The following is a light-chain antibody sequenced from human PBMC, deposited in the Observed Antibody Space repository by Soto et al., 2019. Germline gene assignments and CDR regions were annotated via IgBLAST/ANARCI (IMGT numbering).Light chain of an antibody. J-gene: IGKJ3*01. CDR3: QQFNSHPFT. Sequence: AIPLTQSPPSLSASVGDRVTITCRASQGISSALAWYQQKPGKVPKLLIYDASSLESGVPSRFSGSGSGTDFTLTISSLQPEDFATYYCQQFNSHPFTFGPGTKVDIK. CDR2: DAS. CDR1: QGISSA. V-gene: IGKV1-13*02.